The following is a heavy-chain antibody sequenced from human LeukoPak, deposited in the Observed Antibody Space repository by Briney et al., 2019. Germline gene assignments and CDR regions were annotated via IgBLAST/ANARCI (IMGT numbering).Heavy chain of an antibody. CDR2: ISSSSSYI. J-gene: IGHJ5*02. V-gene: IGHV3-21*01. CDR3: ARDMGTSNWFDP. Sequence: GGSLRLSCAASGITFSSYSMNWVRQAPGKGLEWVSSISSSSSYIYYADSVKGRFTISRDNAKNSLYLQMNSLRAEDTAVYYCARDMGTSNWFDPWGQGTLVTVSS. CDR1: GITFSSYS. D-gene: IGHD7-27*01.